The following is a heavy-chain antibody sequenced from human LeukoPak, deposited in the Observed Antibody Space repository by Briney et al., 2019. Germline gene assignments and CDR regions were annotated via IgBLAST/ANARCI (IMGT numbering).Heavy chain of an antibody. V-gene: IGHV4-34*01. CDR2: INHSGST. J-gene: IGHJ4*02. D-gene: IGHD3-10*01. CDR3: ARAYYGSGSFFDY. CDR1: GGSFSGYY. Sequence: SETLSLTCAVYGGSFSGYYWRWIRQPPGKGLEWIGEINHSGSTNYNPSLKSRLTISVDTSKNQFSLKLSSVTAADTDVYYCARAYYGSGSFFDYWGQGTLVTVSS.